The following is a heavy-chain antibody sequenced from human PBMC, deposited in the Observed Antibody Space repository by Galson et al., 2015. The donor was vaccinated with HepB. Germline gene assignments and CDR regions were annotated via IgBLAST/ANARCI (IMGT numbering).Heavy chain of an antibody. V-gene: IGHV3-11*01. CDR1: GFTFSDYS. CDR3: VRVALGGLYPRIDY. J-gene: IGHJ4*02. Sequence: SLRLSCAASGFTFSDYSMSWIRQAPGKGLEWVSYISSSVSVKYYAASVEGRFTISRDNAKNSLYLQMNNLGAEDTALYYCVRVALGGLYPRIDYWGLGTLVTVSS. D-gene: IGHD1-14*01. CDR2: ISSSVSVK.